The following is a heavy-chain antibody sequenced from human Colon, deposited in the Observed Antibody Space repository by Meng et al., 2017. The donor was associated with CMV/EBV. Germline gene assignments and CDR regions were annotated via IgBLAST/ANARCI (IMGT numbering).Heavy chain of an antibody. D-gene: IGHD2/OR15-2a*01. CDR3: VKNNIDWTFDF. CDR1: GFSMIDEY. CDR2: TKDKTDSYIL. Sequence: VGYGFSMIDEYMDCVRQAPGKGLEWVGRTKDKTDSYILEYAASVKGRFTISRDDSKNSLYLHMNSLKTEDTAVYYCVKNNIDWTFDFWGRGTLVTVSS. J-gene: IGHJ2*01. V-gene: IGHV3-72*01.